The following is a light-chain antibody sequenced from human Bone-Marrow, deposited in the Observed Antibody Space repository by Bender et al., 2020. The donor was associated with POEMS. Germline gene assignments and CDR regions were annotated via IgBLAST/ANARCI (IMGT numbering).Light chain of an antibody. J-gene: IGLJ1*01. Sequence: SLELRQPPSVSVSPGQTARITCSGDTLANRYTFWYQHRPGQAPVMVMSKDIERPSGIPERFSGSTSGTTVTLTISGVQAEDEADYYCQSADNTGIYFFGPGTKVTVL. CDR2: KDI. CDR1: TLANRY. V-gene: IGLV3-25*03. CDR3: QSADNTGIYF.